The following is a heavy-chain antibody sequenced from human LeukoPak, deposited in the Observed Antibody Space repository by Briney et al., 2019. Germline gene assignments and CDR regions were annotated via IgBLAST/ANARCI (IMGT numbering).Heavy chain of an antibody. D-gene: IGHD3-3*01. V-gene: IGHV4-59*08. CDR2: IYYSGST. CDR3: ARWSSTIFDY. CDR1: GGSLSSYY. J-gene: IGHJ4*02. Sequence: SETLSLTCTVSGGSLSSYYWSWIRQPPGKGLEWIGYIYYSGSTNYNPSLKSRVTISVDTSKNQFSLKLSSVTAADTAVYYCARWSSTIFDYWGQGTLVTVSS.